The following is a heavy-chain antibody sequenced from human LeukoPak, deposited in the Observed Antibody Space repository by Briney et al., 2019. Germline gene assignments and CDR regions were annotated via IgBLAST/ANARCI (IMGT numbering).Heavy chain of an antibody. V-gene: IGHV1-46*01. CDR3: ARERGYCGGDCSGFDY. J-gene: IGHJ4*02. Sequence: ASVKVSCKASGYTFTSYYMHWVRQAPGQGLEWMGTINPSGGSTSYAQKFQGRVTMTRDTSTSTVYMELSSLRSEDTAVYYCARERGYCGGDCSGFDYWGQGTLVTVSS. CDR2: INPSGGST. CDR1: GYTFTSYY. D-gene: IGHD2-21*02.